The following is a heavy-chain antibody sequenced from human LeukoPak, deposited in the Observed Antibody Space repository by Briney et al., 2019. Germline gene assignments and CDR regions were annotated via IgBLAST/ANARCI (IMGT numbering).Heavy chain of an antibody. V-gene: IGHV4-30-2*01. CDR2: NYHSGST. CDR1: GGSISSGGYY. Sequence: SETLSLTCTVSGGSISSGGYYWSWIRQPPGKGLEWIGYNYHSGSTYYNPSLKSRVTISVDRSKNQFSLKLSSVTAADTAVYYCARDGALGLGDYWGQGTLVTVSS. J-gene: IGHJ4*02. CDR3: ARDGALGLGDY. D-gene: IGHD3-10*01.